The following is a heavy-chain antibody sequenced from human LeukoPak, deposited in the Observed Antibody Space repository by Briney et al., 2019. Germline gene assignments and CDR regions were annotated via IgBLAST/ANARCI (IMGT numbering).Heavy chain of an antibody. CDR2: INSDGSST. Sequence: GRSLRLSCAAFGFTFSSYWMHWVCQAPGKGLVWGSRINSDGSSTSYADSVKGRFTISRDNSKNTLYLQMSSLRAEDTAVYFCVRGYSFGPYGMDVWGQGTTVTVSS. V-gene: IGHV3-74*01. CDR3: VRGYSFGPYGMDV. CDR1: GFTFSSYW. J-gene: IGHJ6*02. D-gene: IGHD2-15*01.